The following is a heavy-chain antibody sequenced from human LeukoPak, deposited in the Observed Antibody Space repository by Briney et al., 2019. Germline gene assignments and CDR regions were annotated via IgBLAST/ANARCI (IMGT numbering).Heavy chain of an antibody. CDR3: AKDQLGHCSSTGCLYFDY. Sequence: GGSLRLSCVASGVTLSNYAMSWARQAPGKGLEWVSGISSSGSGGNTYYADSVKGRFTISRDNSRNTLYLQMNSLRAEDTAVYYCAKDQLGHCSSTGCLYFDYWGQGALVTVSS. CDR2: ISSSGSGGNT. CDR1: GVTLSNYA. D-gene: IGHD2-2*01. V-gene: IGHV3-23*01. J-gene: IGHJ4*02.